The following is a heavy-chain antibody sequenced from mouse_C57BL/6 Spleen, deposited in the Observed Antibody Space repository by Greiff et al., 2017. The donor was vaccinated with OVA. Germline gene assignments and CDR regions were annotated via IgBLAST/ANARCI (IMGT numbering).Heavy chain of an antibody. V-gene: IGHV1-55*01. CDR1: GYTFTSYW. D-gene: IGHD1-1*01. Sequence: QVQLQQPGAELVKPGASVKMSCKASGYTFTSYWITWVKQRPGQGLESIGDIYPGSGSTNYNEKFKSKATLTVDTSSSTAYMQLSSLTSEDSAVYYCARYCYGSSYYYAMDYWGQGTSVTVSS. CDR2: IYPGSGST. CDR3: ARYCYGSSYYYAMDY. J-gene: IGHJ4*01.